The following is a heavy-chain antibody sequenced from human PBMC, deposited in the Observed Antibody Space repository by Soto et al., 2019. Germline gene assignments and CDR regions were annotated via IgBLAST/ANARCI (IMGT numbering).Heavy chain of an antibody. CDR2: IYYSGST. Sequence: SETLSLTCTVSGCSISSGDYYWSWIRQPPGKGLQWIGYIYYSGSTTYSPSLKSRVTISVDRSKNQFSLKLTSMTAADTAVYYCARLGGYYQSLDTWGQGTLVTVSS. J-gene: IGHJ5*02. D-gene: IGHD3-22*01. CDR3: ARLGGYYQSLDT. V-gene: IGHV4-61*08. CDR1: GCSISSGDYY.